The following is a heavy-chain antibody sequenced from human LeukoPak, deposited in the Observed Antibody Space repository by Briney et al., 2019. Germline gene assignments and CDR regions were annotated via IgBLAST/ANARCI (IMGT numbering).Heavy chain of an antibody. CDR3: NYYDSSGYLGV. CDR2: IRSKANSYAT. Sequence: GGSLRLSCAASGFTLSGSAMHWVRQASGKGLEWVGRIRSKANSYATAYAASVKGRFTIPRDDSKNTAYLQMNSLKTEDTAVYYCNYYDSSGYLGVWGKGTTVTVSS. CDR1: GFTLSGSA. J-gene: IGHJ6*04. V-gene: IGHV3-73*01. D-gene: IGHD3-22*01.